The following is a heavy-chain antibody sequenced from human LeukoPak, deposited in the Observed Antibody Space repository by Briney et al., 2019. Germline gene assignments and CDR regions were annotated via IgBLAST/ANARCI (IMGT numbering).Heavy chain of an antibody. D-gene: IGHD3-22*01. V-gene: IGHV3-23*01. CDR2: ISGSGGST. CDR3: ARVYFDSSGYLGNY. CDR1: GFDFNNYA. Sequence: GGSLRLSCAASGFDFNNYAMSWVRQAPGKGLEWVSAISGSGGSTYYADSVKGRFTISRDNSKNTLYVQMNSLRAEDTAVYYCARVYFDSSGYLGNYWGQGTLVTVSS. J-gene: IGHJ4*02.